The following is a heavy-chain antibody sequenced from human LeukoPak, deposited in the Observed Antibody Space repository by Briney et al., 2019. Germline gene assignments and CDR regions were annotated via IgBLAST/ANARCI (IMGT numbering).Heavy chain of an antibody. Sequence: GGSLRLSCAASGFTFSDYGMHWVRQAPGKGLEWVAVIAYDGGYKYYADSVKGRFTISRDNSKNTMYLQMNSLTAEDTAVYYCARLTRGVIREDAFDIWGQGTMVTVSS. J-gene: IGHJ3*02. CDR1: GFTFSDYG. CDR3: ARLTRGVIREDAFDI. D-gene: IGHD3-10*01. CDR2: IAYDGGYK. V-gene: IGHV3-30*03.